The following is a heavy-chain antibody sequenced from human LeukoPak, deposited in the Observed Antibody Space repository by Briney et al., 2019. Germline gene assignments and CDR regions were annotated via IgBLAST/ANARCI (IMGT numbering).Heavy chain of an antibody. D-gene: IGHD6-19*01. CDR1: GYTFTSYG. J-gene: IGHJ6*03. V-gene: IGHV1-18*01. CDR2: ISADNGKT. Sequence: ASMKVSCKTSGYTFTSYGISWVRQAPGQGLEWMGWISADNGKTNYAQKLQGRVTMTTDTSTTTAYMELRSLRSDDTAVYYCARDGAHLSGWYLLNYYYYYMDVWGKGTTVTVSS. CDR3: ARDGAHLSGWYLLNYYYYYMDV.